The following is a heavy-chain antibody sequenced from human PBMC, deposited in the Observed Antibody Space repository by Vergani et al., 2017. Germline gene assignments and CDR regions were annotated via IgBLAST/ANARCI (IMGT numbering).Heavy chain of an antibody. CDR1: GGSISSGGYY. V-gene: IGHV4-31*03. J-gene: IGHJ4*02. D-gene: IGHD3-22*01. Sequence: QVQLQESGPGLVKPSQTLSLTCTVSGGSISSGGYYWSWIRQHPGKGLEWIGYIYYSGSTYYNPSLKSRVTISVDTSKNQFSLKLSSVTAADTAVYYCARLQPRYYYDSRPFDYWGQGTLVTVSS. CDR3: ARLQPRYYYDSRPFDY. CDR2: IYYSGST.